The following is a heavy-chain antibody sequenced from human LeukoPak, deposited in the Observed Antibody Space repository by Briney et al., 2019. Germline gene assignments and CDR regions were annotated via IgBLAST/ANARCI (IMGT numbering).Heavy chain of an antibody. Sequence: GGSLRLSCGASGFTFSSYAMSWVRQAPGKGLDWVSAISGSGGSTYYADSVKGRFTISRDNSKTTLYLKMHSLRAADTAVYYCAVVVPAAIGVDYWGQGTLVTVSS. CDR2: ISGSGGST. J-gene: IGHJ4*02. D-gene: IGHD2-2*01. CDR1: GFTFSSYA. CDR3: AVVVPAAIGVDY. V-gene: IGHV3-23*01.